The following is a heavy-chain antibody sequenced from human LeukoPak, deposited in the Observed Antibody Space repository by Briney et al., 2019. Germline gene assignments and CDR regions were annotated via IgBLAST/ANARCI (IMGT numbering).Heavy chain of an antibody. Sequence: SETLSLTCTVSGGCISSSSYYWGWIRQATGKGLEWIGSIYYSGSTYYNPSLKSRVTISVDTSKNQFSLKLGSVTAADTAVYYCARTMVRGVIEYWGQGTLVTVSS. J-gene: IGHJ4*02. CDR2: IYYSGST. CDR3: ARTMVRGVIEY. D-gene: IGHD3-10*01. CDR1: GGCISSSSYY. V-gene: IGHV4-39*01.